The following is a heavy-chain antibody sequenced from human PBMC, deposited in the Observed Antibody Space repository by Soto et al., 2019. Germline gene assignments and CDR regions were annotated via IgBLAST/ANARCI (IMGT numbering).Heavy chain of an antibody. CDR2: IIPILGIA. Sequence: QVQLVQSGAEVKKPGSSVKVSCKASGGTFSSYTISWVRQAPGQGLEWMGRIIPILGIANYAQKFQGRVTITADKSTSTAYMELSRLRSEDTAVYYCASTAPTEGWFDPWGQGTLVTVSS. V-gene: IGHV1-69*02. J-gene: IGHJ5*02. CDR1: GGTFSSYT. CDR3: ASTAPTEGWFDP.